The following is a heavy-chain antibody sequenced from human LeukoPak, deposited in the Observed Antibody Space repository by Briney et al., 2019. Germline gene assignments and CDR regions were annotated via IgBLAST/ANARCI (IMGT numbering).Heavy chain of an antibody. J-gene: IGHJ3*02. V-gene: IGHV3-30-3*01. Sequence: GGSLRLSCAASGFTFSTYFMHWVRQAPGKGLEWVADIASDGSHTFYVESVKGRFTISRDNSKNTLYLQMNSLRAEDTAVYFCARKKQAIILHPGAFDTWGKGKMVTVFS. D-gene: IGHD1/OR15-1a*01. CDR2: IASDGSHT. CDR3: ARKKQAIILHPGAFDT. CDR1: GFTFSTYF.